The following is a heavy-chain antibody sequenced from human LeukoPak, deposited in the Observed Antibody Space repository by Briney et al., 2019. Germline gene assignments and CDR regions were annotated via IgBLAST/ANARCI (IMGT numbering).Heavy chain of an antibody. CDR2: INHSGST. V-gene: IGHV4-34*01. Sequence: SETLSLTCAVHGGSFSGYYWSWIRQPPGKGLEWSGEINHSGSTNYNPSLKSRVTISVDTSKNQFSLKLSSVTAADTAVYYCASAGYSSSSFDYWGQGTLVTVSS. CDR3: ASAGYSSSSFDY. CDR1: GGSFSGYY. J-gene: IGHJ4*02. D-gene: IGHD6-6*01.